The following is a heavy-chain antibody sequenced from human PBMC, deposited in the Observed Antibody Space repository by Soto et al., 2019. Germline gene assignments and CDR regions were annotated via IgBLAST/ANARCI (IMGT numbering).Heavy chain of an antibody. CDR3: AREGGLLNWFDP. CDR2: ISSSSSTI. V-gene: IGHV3-48*02. Sequence: EVQLVESGGGLVQPGGSLRLSCAASGFTFSSYNMNWVRQAPGKGLEWVSYISSSSSTIYYADSVKGRFTISRDNANNSLYRQMNSLRDADTAVYYCAREGGLLNWFDPWGQGTLVTVSS. J-gene: IGHJ5*02. CDR1: GFTFSSYN.